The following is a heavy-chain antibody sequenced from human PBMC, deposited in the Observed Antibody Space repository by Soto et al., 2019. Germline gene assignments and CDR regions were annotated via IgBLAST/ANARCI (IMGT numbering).Heavy chain of an antibody. CDR1: GFIISDYY. D-gene: IGHD6-25*01. Sequence: QVQLVESEGGLVKPGGSLRLSCAASGFIISDYYMSWVRQAPGKGLEWVSYISGTDPYMKYADAVRGRFTISRDNAKNSLYLQMNSLRDDDTAVYYCARGISVRGMNVWGQGTTVTVSS. CDR3: ARGISVRGMNV. V-gene: IGHV3-11*06. CDR2: ISGTDPYM. J-gene: IGHJ6*02.